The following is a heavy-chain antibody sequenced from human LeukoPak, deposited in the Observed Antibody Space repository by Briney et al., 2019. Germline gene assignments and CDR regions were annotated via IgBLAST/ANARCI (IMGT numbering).Heavy chain of an antibody. CDR1: EFTFSSYA. V-gene: IGHV3-30-3*01. CDR3: ARDCSSGTYYYDSSGYGPFGS. Sequence: PGGSLRFSCAASEFTFSSYAMHWVRQAPGKGLEWVAVISYDGSNKYYADSVKGRFTISRDNSKNTLYLQMNSLRAEDTAVYYCARDCSSGTYYYDSSGYGPFGSWGQGTLVTVYS. D-gene: IGHD3-22*01. J-gene: IGHJ5*02. CDR2: ISYDGSNK.